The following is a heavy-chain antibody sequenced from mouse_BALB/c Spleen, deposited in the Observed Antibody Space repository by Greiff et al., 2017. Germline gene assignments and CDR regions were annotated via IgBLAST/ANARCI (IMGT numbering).Heavy chain of an antibody. D-gene: IGHD1-1*01. Sequence: EVHLVESGGGLVQPKGSLKLSCAASGFTFNTYAMNWVRQAPGKGLEWVARIRSKSNNYATYYADSVKDRFTISRDDSQSMLYLQMNNLKTEDTAMYYCVRDGSSLAWFAYWGQGTLVTVSA. J-gene: IGHJ3*01. CDR3: VRDGSSLAWFAY. CDR2: IRSKSNNYAT. V-gene: IGHV10-1*02. CDR1: GFTFNTYA.